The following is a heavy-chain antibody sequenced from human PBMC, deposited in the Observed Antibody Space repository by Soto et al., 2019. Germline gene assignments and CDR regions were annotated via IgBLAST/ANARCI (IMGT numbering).Heavy chain of an antibody. Sequence: QVQLVESGGGVVQPGRSLRLSCAASGFTFSSYGMHWVRQAPGKGLEWVAVISYDGSNKYYADSVKGRFTISRDNSKNTLYLQMNSLRAEGTAVYYCAKVLTVTITNDYWGQGTLVTVSS. V-gene: IGHV3-30*18. CDR3: AKVLTVTITNDY. D-gene: IGHD4-4*01. CDR2: ISYDGSNK. J-gene: IGHJ4*02. CDR1: GFTFSSYG.